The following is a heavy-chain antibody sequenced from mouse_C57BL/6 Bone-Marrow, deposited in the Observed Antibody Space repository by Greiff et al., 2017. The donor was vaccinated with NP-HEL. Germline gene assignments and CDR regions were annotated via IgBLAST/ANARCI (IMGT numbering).Heavy chain of an antibody. V-gene: IGHV1-4*01. CDR3: ARSITTVVAAYYFDY. D-gene: IGHD1-1*01. CDR1: GYTFTSYT. CDR2: INPSSGYT. J-gene: IGHJ2*01. Sequence: QVQLQQSGAELARPGASVKMSCKASGYTFTSYTMHWVKQRPGQGLEWIGYINPSSGYTKYNQKFKDKATLTADKSSSTAYMQLSSLTSEDSAVYYCARSITTVVAAYYFDYWGKGTTLTVAS.